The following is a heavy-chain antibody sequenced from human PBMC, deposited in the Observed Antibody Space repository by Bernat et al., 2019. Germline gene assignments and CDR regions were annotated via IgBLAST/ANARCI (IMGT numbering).Heavy chain of an antibody. V-gene: IGHV3-15*07. CDR2: IRSTSGGFTT. CDR1: GFSFSSAW. D-gene: IGHD6-25*01. CDR3: ATSAAWSRLFVY. Sequence: EVQLVESGGGLVKPGGSLRLSCAASGFSFSSAWLNWVRQAPGKGPEWVGRIRSTSGGFTTDFAGPVKGRFTISREDSKNIVYLQMNSLRSEDTAVYYCATSAAWSRLFVYWGQGTLVTVSS. J-gene: IGHJ4*02.